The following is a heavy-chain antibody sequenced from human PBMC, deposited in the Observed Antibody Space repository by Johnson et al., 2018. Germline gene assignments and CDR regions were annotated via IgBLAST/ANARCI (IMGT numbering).Heavy chain of an antibody. CDR1: GGSISSSNW. J-gene: IGHJ6*03. CDR3: SRRYYDVWSGYPQNYYYYMDV. D-gene: IGHD3-3*01. CDR2: IYHSGST. V-gene: IGHV4-4*02. Sequence: QVQLQESGPGLVKPSGTLSLTCAVSGGSISSSNWWSWVRQPPGKGLEWIGEIYHSGSTTYNPSLKSRVTISVDKSKNQFSLKLSSVTAADTAVYYCSRRYYDVWSGYPQNYYYYMDVWGKGTTVTVSS.